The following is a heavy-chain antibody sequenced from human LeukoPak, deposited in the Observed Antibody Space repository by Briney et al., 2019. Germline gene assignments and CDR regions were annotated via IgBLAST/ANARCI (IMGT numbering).Heavy chain of an antibody. D-gene: IGHD1-1*01. CDR2: ISYDGSNK. CDR3: ARDLKRGERRMDY. CDR1: GFTFSSYA. Sequence: GRSLRLSCAASGFTFSSYAMHWVRQAPGKGLEWGAVISYDGSNKYYADSVKGRFTISRDNSKNTLYPQMNSLRAEDTAVYYCARDLKRGERRMDYWGQGTLVTVSS. V-gene: IGHV3-30*04. J-gene: IGHJ4*02.